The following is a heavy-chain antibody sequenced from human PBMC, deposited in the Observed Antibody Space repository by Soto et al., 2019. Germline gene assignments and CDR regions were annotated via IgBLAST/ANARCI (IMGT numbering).Heavy chain of an antibody. CDR2: IYYSGST. V-gene: IGHV4-31*03. D-gene: IGHD5-12*01. CDR1: GGSISSGGYY. CDR3: AIDSWLRSGSGFDP. J-gene: IGHJ5*02. Sequence: SETLSLTCTVSGGSISSGGYYWSWILQHPGKGLEWIGYIYYSGSTYYNPSLKSRVTISVDTSKNQFSLKLSSVTAADTAVYYWAIDSWLRSGSGFDPWGTATLVTVS.